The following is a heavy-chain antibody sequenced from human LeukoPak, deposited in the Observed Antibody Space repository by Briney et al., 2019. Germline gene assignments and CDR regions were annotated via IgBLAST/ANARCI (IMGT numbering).Heavy chain of an antibody. CDR3: ATYYYDSSGYSLAFDI. CDR2: INPNSGGT. V-gene: IGHV1-2*02. Sequence: GGSLRLSCAASGFTFSGYGMHWVRQAPGQGLEWMGWINPNSGGTNYAQKFQGRVTMTRDTSISTAYMELSRLRSDDTAVYYCATYYYDSSGYSLAFDIWGQGTMVTVSS. CDR1: GFTFSGYG. D-gene: IGHD3-22*01. J-gene: IGHJ3*02.